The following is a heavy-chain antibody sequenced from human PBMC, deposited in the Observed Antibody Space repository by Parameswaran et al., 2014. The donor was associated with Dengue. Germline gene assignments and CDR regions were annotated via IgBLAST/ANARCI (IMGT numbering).Heavy chain of an antibody. V-gene: IGHV4-34*01. CDR3: ARGCSRPFDY. CDR2: INHSGST. Sequence: VRQAPGKGLEWIGEINHSGSTNYNPSLKSRVTISVDTSKNQFSLKLSSVTAADTAVYYCARGCSRPFDYWGQGTLVTVSS. D-gene: IGHD2-15*01. J-gene: IGHJ4*02.